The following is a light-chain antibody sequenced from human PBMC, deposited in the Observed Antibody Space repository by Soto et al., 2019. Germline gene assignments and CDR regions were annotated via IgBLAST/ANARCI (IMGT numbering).Light chain of an antibody. CDR1: QSVSSSY. V-gene: IGKV3-20*01. J-gene: IGKJ1*01. CDR3: QQYGSSLRT. CDR2: AAS. Sequence: EIVLTQSPGTLSLSPGERATLSCRASQSVSSSYLAWFQQKPGQAPRLLIYAASSRATGIPDRFRGSGSGTDFTLTISRLEPEDFAVYYCQQYGSSLRTLGQGTKVDIK.